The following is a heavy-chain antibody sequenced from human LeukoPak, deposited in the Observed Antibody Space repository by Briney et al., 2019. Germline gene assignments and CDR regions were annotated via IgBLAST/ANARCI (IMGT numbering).Heavy chain of an antibody. CDR3: AKDYSSYDILTGLFDY. D-gene: IGHD3-9*01. V-gene: IGHV3-23*01. Sequence: TGGSLRLSCAASGFSFSSYWMHWVRQAPGKGLEWVSAISGSGGSTYYADSVKGRFTISRDNSKNTLYLQMNSLRAEDTAVYYCAKDYSSYDILTGLFDYWGQGTLVTVSS. CDR1: GFSFSSYW. J-gene: IGHJ4*02. CDR2: ISGSGGST.